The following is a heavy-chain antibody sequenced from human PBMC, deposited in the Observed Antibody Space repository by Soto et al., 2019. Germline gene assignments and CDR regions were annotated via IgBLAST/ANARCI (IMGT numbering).Heavy chain of an antibody. Sequence: ASVKVSCKASGYTFTSYGISWVRQAPGQGLEWMGWISAYNGNTNYAQKLQGRVTMTTGTSTSTAYMELRSLRSDDTAVYYCARGYDGWLQFVGYYGMDVWGQGTTVTVSS. CDR1: GYTFTSYG. V-gene: IGHV1-18*04. CDR2: ISAYNGNT. CDR3: ARGYDGWLQFVGYYGMDV. D-gene: IGHD5-12*01. J-gene: IGHJ6*02.